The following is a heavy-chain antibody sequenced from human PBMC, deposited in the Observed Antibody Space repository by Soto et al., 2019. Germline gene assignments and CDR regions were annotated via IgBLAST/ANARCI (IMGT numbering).Heavy chain of an antibody. J-gene: IGHJ4*02. CDR2: ISNDGRNE. CDR1: GFTFSSYS. V-gene: IGHV3-30*04. CDR3: ARGGRGYSYGFVY. Sequence: GGSLRLSCAASGFTFSSYSWHWVRQAPGKGLEWVAVISNDGRNEYYADSVKGRFSISRDSSKNTFYLQMNSLRAEDTAVYYCARGGRGYSYGFVYWGQGILVTVSS. D-gene: IGHD5-18*01.